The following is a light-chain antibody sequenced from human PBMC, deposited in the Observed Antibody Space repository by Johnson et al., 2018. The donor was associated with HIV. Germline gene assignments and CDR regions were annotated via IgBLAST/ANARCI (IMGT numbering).Light chain of an antibody. V-gene: IGLV1-51*01. J-gene: IGLJ1*01. CDR3: GTWDSSLLYV. CDR2: DNN. CDR1: SSNIGNNY. Sequence: QSVLTQPPSVSAAPGQKVTISCSGSSSNIGNNYVSWYQQLPGTATKLLIYDNNKRPSGIPDRFSGSKSGPSATLGITGLQTGDEADYYCGTWDSSLLYVFGTGTKVTVL.